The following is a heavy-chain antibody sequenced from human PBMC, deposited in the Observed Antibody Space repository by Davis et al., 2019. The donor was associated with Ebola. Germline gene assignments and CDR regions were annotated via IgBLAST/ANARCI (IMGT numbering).Heavy chain of an antibody. V-gene: IGHV3-23*01. D-gene: IGHD2-2*01. CDR3: ARDIRAGVPVDPHFEY. J-gene: IGHJ4*02. CDR1: GFTFSSYA. CDR2: ISDSGGST. Sequence: GGSLRLSCAASGFTFSSYAMSWVRQAPGKGLEWVSAISDSGGSTYYADSVKGRFTISRDNSKNTLYLQMNSLRSDDTAVYYCARDIRAGVPVDPHFEYWGQGTLVTVSS.